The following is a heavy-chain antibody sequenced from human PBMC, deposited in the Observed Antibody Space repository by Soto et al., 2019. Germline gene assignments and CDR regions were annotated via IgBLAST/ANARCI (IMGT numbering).Heavy chain of an antibody. J-gene: IGHJ4*02. CDR3: ASMQPSYYYDSSGYPD. V-gene: IGHV4-61*01. D-gene: IGHD3-22*01. CDR2: IYYSGST. CDR1: GGSVSSGSYY. Sequence: SETLSLTCTVSGGSVSSGSYYWSWIRQPPGKGLEWIGYIYYSGSTNYNPSLKSRVTISVDTSKNQFSLKLSSVTAADTAVYYCASMQPSYYYDSSGYPDWGQGTLVTVSS.